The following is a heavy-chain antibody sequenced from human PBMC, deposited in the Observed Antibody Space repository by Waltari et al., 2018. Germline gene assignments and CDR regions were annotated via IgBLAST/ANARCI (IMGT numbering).Heavy chain of an antibody. V-gene: IGHV3-7*01. CDR3: ARARGLDV. CDR1: GLTISSNW. CDR2: INEDGSEK. J-gene: IGHJ6*02. Sequence: EVQLVESGGGLVQPGGSLRLSCAASGLTISSNWTTGVRQAPGKGLEWVADINEDGSEKYYVDSVKGRFTIARDNAKESLYLQMDTLRVEDTAVYYCARARGLDVWGQGTTVTVSS.